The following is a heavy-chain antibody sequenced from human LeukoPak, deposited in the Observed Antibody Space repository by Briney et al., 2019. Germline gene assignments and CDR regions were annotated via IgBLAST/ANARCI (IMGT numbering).Heavy chain of an antibody. Sequence: GGSLRLSCAASGFTFDDYAMHWVRQAPGKGLEWVSGISWNSGSIGYADSVKGRFTISRDNAKNSLYLQMNSLRAEDTALYYCAKSAYSSGWYGGWFDPWGQGTLVTVSS. CDR3: AKSAYSSGWYGGWFDP. J-gene: IGHJ5*02. V-gene: IGHV3-9*01. CDR1: GFTFDDYA. D-gene: IGHD6-19*01. CDR2: ISWNSGSI.